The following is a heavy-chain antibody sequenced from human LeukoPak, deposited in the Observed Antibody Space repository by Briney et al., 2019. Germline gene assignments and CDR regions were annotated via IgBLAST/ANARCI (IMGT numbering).Heavy chain of an antibody. CDR2: IIPILGIA. J-gene: IGHJ1*01. D-gene: IGHD1-26*01. Sequence: ASVKVSCKASGGTFSSYAISWVRQAPGQGLEWMGRIIPILGIANYAQKFQGRVTITADKSTSTAYMELSSLRSEDTAVYYCARVNSGSYYYQHWGQGTLVTVSS. CDR1: GGTFSSYA. CDR3: ARVNSGSYYYQH. V-gene: IGHV1-69*04.